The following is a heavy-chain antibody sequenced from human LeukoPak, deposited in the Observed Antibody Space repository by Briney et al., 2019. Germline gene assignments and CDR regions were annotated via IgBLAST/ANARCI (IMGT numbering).Heavy chain of an antibody. CDR3: AREGIAARRSPGSWLDP. Sequence: ASVKVSCKASAYTFTGYYMHWVRHAPGQGLEWMRWINTNSGGTNYAQTFQGRVTITRDTSISTAYMELSRLRSDDTAVYYCAREGIAARRSPGSWLDPWGQGTLVTVSS. D-gene: IGHD6-6*01. V-gene: IGHV1-2*02. J-gene: IGHJ5*02. CDR2: INTNSGGT. CDR1: AYTFTGYY.